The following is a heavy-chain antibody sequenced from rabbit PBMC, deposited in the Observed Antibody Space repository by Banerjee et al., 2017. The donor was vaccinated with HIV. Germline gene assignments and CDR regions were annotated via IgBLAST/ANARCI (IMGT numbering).Heavy chain of an antibody. CDR2: VYAGSSGSP. V-gene: IGHV1S40*01. Sequence: QSLEESGGDLVKPGASLTLTCTASGFSFSRNYWICWVRQAPGNGLEWNACVYAGSSGSPYYASWAKGRFTISRTSSTTVTLQMTSLTAADTATYFCARGGGGGDGFDLGGQGTLVTVS. CDR3: ARGGGGGDGFDL. J-gene: IGHJ3*01. D-gene: IGHD2-1*01. CDR1: GFSFSRNYW.